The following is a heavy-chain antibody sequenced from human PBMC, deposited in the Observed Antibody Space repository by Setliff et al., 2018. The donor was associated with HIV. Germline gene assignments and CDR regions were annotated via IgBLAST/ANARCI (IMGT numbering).Heavy chain of an antibody. CDR1: GGSFSGYY. J-gene: IGHJ4*02. D-gene: IGHD3-10*01. CDR2: INHSGST. Sequence: PSETLSLTCAVYGGSFSGYYWSWIRQPPGKGLEWIGEINHSGSTNYNPSLKSRVTILGDTSKNQFSLKLSSVTAADTAVYYCARRAGSDYFTRFDYWGQGTLVTV. CDR3: ARRAGSDYFTRFDY. V-gene: IGHV4-34*01.